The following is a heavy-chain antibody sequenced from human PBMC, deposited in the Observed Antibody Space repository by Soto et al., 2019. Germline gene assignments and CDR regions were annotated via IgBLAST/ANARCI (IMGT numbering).Heavy chain of an antibody. V-gene: IGHV4-39*01. Sequence: SETLSLTCTVSGGSISSISYYWGWIRQPPGKGLEWIGSIYYSGSTYYNPSLKSRVTISVDTSKNQFSLKLSSVTAADTAVYYCARQTITYYYDSSDDYWGQGTLVTVSS. CDR3: ARQTITYYYDSSDDY. D-gene: IGHD3-22*01. CDR1: GGSISSISYY. J-gene: IGHJ4*02. CDR2: IYYSGST.